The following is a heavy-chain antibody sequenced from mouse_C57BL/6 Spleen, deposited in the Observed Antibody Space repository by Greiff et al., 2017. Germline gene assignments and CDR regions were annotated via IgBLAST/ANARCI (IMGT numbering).Heavy chain of an antibody. D-gene: IGHD2-1*01. J-gene: IGHJ4*01. V-gene: IGHV2-6*03. CDR1: GFSLTSYG. CDR2: IWSDGST. Sequence: VKLQESGPGLVAPSQSLSITCTVSGFSLTSYGVHWVRQPPGKGLEWLVVIWSDGSTTYNSALKSRLSISKDNSKSQVFLKMNSLQTDDTAMYYCASYYDNPYYYAMDYWGQGTSVTVSS. CDR3: ASYYDNPYYYAMDY.